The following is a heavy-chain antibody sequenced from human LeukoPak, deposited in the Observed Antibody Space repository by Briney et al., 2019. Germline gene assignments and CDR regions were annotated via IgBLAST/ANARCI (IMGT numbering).Heavy chain of an antibody. Sequence: GESLKISCKGSGYSFTSYWIGWVRQMPGKGLGWIGIIYPGDSDTRYSPSFQGQVTISADQSISTAYLQWSSLKASDTAMYYCARQEWDGSGSYYRFFDYWGQGTLVTVSS. CDR1: GYSFTSYW. CDR2: IYPGDSDT. J-gene: IGHJ4*02. V-gene: IGHV5-51*01. CDR3: ARQEWDGSGSYYRFFDY. D-gene: IGHD3-10*01.